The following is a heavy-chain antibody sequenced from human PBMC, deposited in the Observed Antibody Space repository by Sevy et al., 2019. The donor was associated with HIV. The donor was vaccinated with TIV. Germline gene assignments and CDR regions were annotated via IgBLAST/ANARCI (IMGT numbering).Heavy chain of an antibody. Sequence: GGSLRLSCAASGFTFSDYYMIWIRQAPGKGLEWVSYISSSGSAIYYADSVKGRLTVSRDNAENSLHLQMNSLRAEDTAVYYCARDRRGSYAFVIWGQGTMVTVSS. CDR2: ISSSGSAI. V-gene: IGHV3-11*01. J-gene: IGHJ3*02. CDR3: ARDRRGSYAFVI. CDR1: GFTFSDYY.